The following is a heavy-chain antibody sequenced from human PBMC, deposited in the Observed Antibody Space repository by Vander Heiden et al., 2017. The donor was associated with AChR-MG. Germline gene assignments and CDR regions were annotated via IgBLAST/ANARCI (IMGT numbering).Heavy chain of an antibody. CDR2: INHSGST. CDR1: GGSFSGYY. CDR3: ARYSSWYVFDY. J-gene: IGHJ4*01. D-gene: IGHD6-13*01. V-gene: IGHV4-34*01. Sequence: QVQLQQWGAGLLKPSETLSLTCAVYGGSFSGYYWSWIRQPPGKGLEWIGEINHSGSTNYNPSLKSRVTISVDTSKNQFSLKLSSVTAADTAVYYCARYSSWYVFDYWGHGTLVTVSS.